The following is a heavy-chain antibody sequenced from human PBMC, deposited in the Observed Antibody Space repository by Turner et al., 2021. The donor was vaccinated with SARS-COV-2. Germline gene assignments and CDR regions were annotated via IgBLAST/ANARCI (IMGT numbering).Heavy chain of an antibody. D-gene: IGHD3-10*01. J-gene: IGHJ4*02. CDR3: ARTGSYGAAGDY. CDR2: IYYRGTT. Sequence: QVRLQESGPGLLKPSQTLSPTCTVSGGPISSGAYYWSWIRQHPGKGLEWIGYIYYRGTTYYNPSLGSRVTISLDTSKNHFSLNLSSVTAADTAVYYCARTGSYGAAGDYWGQGTLVTVSS. V-gene: IGHV4-31*03. CDR1: GGPISSGAYY.